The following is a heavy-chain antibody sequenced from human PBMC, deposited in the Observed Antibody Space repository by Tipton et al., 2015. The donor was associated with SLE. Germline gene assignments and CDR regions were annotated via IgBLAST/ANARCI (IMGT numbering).Heavy chain of an antibody. J-gene: IGHJ3*02. V-gene: IGHV3-53*05. CDR3: AREGVLDAFDI. Sequence: SGGNTYYADSVKGRFTISRDNSKITLYLQMNSLRAEDTAVYYCAREGVLDAFDIWGQGTMVTVSS. CDR2: SGGNT.